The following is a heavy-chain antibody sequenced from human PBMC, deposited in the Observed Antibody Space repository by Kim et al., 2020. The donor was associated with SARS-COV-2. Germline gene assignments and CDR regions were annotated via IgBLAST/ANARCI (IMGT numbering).Heavy chain of an antibody. CDR3: TAVFWSGPEERDV. V-gene: IGHV3-15*01. Sequence: GGSLRLSCAASGFTFTKAWMTWVRQAPGKGLEWVGRIKSKTAGGTTDYAAPVNDRFTISRDDSKTTLYLQMNNLKTEDTAVYYCTAVFWSGPEERDVWGQGTPVTVSS. D-gene: IGHD3-3*01. CDR1: GFTFTKAW. J-gene: IGHJ4*02. CDR2: IKSKTAGGTT.